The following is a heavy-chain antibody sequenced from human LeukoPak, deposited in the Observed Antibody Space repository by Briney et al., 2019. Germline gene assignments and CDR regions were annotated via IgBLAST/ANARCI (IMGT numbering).Heavy chain of an antibody. CDR3: ASTLGVTTSGAFDY. CDR1: GGSFSGYY. Sequence: ETLSLTCAVYGGSFSGYYWSWVRPAPGKGLEWVSVIYSGGSTYYADSVKGRFTISRDNSKNTLYLQMNSLRAEDTAVYYCASTLGVTTSGAFDYWGQGTLVTVSS. V-gene: IGHV3-66*01. D-gene: IGHD4-17*01. J-gene: IGHJ4*02. CDR2: IYSGGST.